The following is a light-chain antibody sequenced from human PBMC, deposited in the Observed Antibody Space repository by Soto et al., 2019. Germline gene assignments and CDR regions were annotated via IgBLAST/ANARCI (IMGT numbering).Light chain of an antibody. CDR1: QGIRND. V-gene: IGKV1-39*01. J-gene: IGKJ3*01. CDR3: QQDLRPPLT. CDR2: AAS. Sequence: IQMTQSPSSLSASVGDRVTITCRASQGIRNDLDWFQQKPGKAPKLLIYAASTLQSGVPSRFSGSGSGTDFTLTISSLQPEDFATYYCQQDLRPPLTFGPGTKVDIK.